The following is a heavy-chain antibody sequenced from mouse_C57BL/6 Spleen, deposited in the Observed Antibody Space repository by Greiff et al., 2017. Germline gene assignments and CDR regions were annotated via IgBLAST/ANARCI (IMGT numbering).Heavy chain of an antibody. Sequence: QVQLKQPGAELVRPGTSVKLSCKASGYTFTSYWMHWVKQRPGQGLEWIGVIDPSDSYTNYNQKFKGKATLTVDTSSSTAYMQLSSLTSEDSAVYCCAPSGTGDWFAYWGQGTLVTVSA. CDR1: GYTFTSYW. D-gene: IGHD4-1*01. V-gene: IGHV1-59*01. CDR3: APSGTGDWFAY. CDR2: IDPSDSYT. J-gene: IGHJ3*01.